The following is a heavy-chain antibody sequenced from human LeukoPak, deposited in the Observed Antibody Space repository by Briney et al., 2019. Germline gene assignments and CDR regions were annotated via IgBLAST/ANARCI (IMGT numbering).Heavy chain of an antibody. V-gene: IGHV3-48*03. CDR3: ARVQTELCSSTSCYNYYYYYMDV. CDR1: GFTFSSYE. D-gene: IGHD2-2*02. CDR2: ISSSGSTI. J-gene: IGHJ6*03. Sequence: GGSERLSCAASGFTFSSYEMNWLRQAPGKGLEWVSYISSSGSTIYYADSVKGRFTISRDNAKNSLYLQMNSLRAEDTAVYYCARVQTELCSSTSCYNYYYYYMDVWGKGTTVTISS.